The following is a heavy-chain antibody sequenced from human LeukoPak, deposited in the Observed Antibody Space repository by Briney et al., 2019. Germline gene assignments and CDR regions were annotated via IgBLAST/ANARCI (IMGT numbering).Heavy chain of an antibody. Sequence: PGGSLRLSCAASGFTFSSYAMSWVRQAPGKGLEWVSALSGSGGSTYYADSVKGRFTISRDNSKNTLYLQMNSLRAEDTAVYYCAEDSRLIAVAGSIDYWGQGTLVTVSS. CDR2: LSGSGGST. CDR3: AEDSRLIAVAGSIDY. V-gene: IGHV3-23*01. J-gene: IGHJ4*02. D-gene: IGHD6-19*01. CDR1: GFTFSSYA.